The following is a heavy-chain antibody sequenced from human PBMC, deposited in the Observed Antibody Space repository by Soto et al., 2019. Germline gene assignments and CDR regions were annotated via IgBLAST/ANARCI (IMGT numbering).Heavy chain of an antibody. J-gene: IGHJ5*02. CDR2: INPSGGST. V-gene: IGHV1-46*01. CDR3: ARSPLTTAAGKFNCFAP. D-gene: IGHD6-13*01. Sequence: QVQLVKSGAEVKKPGASVKVSCKASGYTFTSYYMHWVRQAPGQGLEWMGIINPSGGSTSYAQKFKGRVTMTRHAYTSTVYMELSSLRSEDTDMYYCARSPLTTAAGKFNCFAPWGQGTLVTVSS. CDR1: GYTFTSYY.